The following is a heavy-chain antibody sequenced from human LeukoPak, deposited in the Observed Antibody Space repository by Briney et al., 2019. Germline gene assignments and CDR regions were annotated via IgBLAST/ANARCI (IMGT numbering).Heavy chain of an antibody. Sequence: PGGSLRLSCAASGLTVSSNYMSWVRQAPGKGLEWVSVIYSGGSTYYADSVKGRFTISRDNSKNTLYLQMNSLRAEDTAVYYCTGTTYYDILTGYYTPDYWGQGTLVTVSS. CDR1: GLTVSSNY. CDR2: IYSGGST. J-gene: IGHJ4*02. D-gene: IGHD3-9*01. V-gene: IGHV3-53*01. CDR3: TGTTYYDILTGYYTPDY.